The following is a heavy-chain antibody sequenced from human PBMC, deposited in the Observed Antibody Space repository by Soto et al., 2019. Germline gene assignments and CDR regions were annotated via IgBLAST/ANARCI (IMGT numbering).Heavy chain of an antibody. CDR2: SSNSGSFT. CDR1: GFTFSDHY. D-gene: IGHD1-1*01. Sequence: PVGSLRLSCAVSGFTFSDHYMSWIRQAPGKGLEWIGYSSNSGSFTRYADSVKGRFSISRDNAKNSLYLQINSLRGDDTAIYYCVRSGDNDNLLDYWGQGTPVTVSS. J-gene: IGHJ4*02. CDR3: VRSGDNDNLLDY. V-gene: IGHV3-11*06.